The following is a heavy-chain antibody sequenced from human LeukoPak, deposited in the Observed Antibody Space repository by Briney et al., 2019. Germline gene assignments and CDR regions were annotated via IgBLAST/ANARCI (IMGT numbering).Heavy chain of an antibody. CDR1: GGSISSYY. CDR2: IYYSGST. V-gene: IGHV4-59*08. J-gene: IGHJ5*02. CDR3: ASYGYCSSTSCANWFDP. Sequence: SETLSLTCTVSGGSISSYYWSWIRQPPGKGLEWIGYIYYSGSTNYNPSLKSRVTISVDTSKNQFSLKLSSVTAADTAVYYCASYGYCSSTSCANWFDPWGQGTLVTVSS. D-gene: IGHD2-2*03.